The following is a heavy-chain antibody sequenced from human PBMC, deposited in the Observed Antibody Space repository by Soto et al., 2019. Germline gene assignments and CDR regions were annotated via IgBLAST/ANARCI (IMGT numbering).Heavy chain of an antibody. J-gene: IGHJ6*04. CDR2: IDPSDSYT. V-gene: IGHV5-10-1*01. D-gene: IGHD6-13*01. Sequence: GESLKISCKGSGYIFTSYWISWVRQMPGKGLEWMGRIDPSDSYTNYSPSFQGHVTISADKSISTAYLQWSSLKASDTAMYYCARQLPLYSSSWTYYYGMDVWGKGTTVTVSS. CDR1: GYIFTSYW. CDR3: ARQLPLYSSSWTYYYGMDV.